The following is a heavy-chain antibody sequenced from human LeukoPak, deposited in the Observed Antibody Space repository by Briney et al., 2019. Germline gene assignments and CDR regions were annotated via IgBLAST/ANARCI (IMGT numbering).Heavy chain of an antibody. CDR3: ARDSPDIVATIEAFDI. V-gene: IGHV3-21*01. CDR2: ISSSSSYI. D-gene: IGHD5-12*01. Sequence: PGGSLRLSCAASGFTFSSYSMNWVRQAPGKGLERVSSISSSSSYIYYADSVKGRFTISRDNAKNSLYLQMNSLRAEDTAVYYCARDSPDIVATIEAFDIWGQGTMVTVSS. J-gene: IGHJ3*02. CDR1: GFTFSSYS.